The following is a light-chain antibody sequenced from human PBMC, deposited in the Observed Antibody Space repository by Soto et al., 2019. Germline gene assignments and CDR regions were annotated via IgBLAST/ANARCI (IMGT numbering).Light chain of an antibody. CDR3: LLSYSGARV. CDR2: DTS. V-gene: IGLV7-46*01. Sequence: QSVVTQEPSLTVSPGGTATLTCGSSTGSVTSGHYPYWFQQKPGQAPRTLISDTSNKHSWTPARFSGSLLGGKAALTLSGAQPEDEAEYYCLLSYSGARVLGGGTKLTVL. CDR1: TGSVTSGHY. J-gene: IGLJ2*01.